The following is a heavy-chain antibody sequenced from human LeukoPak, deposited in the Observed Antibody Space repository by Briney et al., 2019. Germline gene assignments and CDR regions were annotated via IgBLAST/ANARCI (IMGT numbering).Heavy chain of an antibody. J-gene: IGHJ3*02. Sequence: GGSLRLSCAAPGFTFSDYYMSWIRQAPGKGLEWVSYISSSGSTIYYADSVKGRFTISRDNAKNSLYLQMNSLRAEDTAVYYCARERRITMIVVVDAFDIWGQGTMVTVSS. D-gene: IGHD3-22*01. CDR2: ISSSGSTI. V-gene: IGHV3-11*04. CDR1: GFTFSDYY. CDR3: ARERRITMIVVVDAFDI.